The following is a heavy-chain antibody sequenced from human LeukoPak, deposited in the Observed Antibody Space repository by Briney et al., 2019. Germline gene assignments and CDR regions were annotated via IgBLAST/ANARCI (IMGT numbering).Heavy chain of an antibody. CDR3: ALERIPSTYCGGDCYPNWFDP. D-gene: IGHD2-21*02. Sequence: GASVKVSCKASGYTFTGYYMHWVRQAPGQGLEWMGRINPNSGGTNYAQKFQGRVTMTRDTSISTAYMELSRLRSDDTAVYYCALERIPSTYCGGDCYPNWFDPWGQGTLVTVSS. J-gene: IGHJ5*02. V-gene: IGHV1-2*06. CDR2: INPNSGGT. CDR1: GYTFTGYY.